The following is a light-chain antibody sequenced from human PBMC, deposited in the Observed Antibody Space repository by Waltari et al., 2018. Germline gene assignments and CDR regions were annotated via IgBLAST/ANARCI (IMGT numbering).Light chain of an antibody. Sequence: QLVLTQSPSASASLGASVKLTCTLSSGHTTNTIAWLQQKPEKGPRYLMKVNSDGSHNKGVGIPDRFSGSSSGAERYLTISSLQSEDEADYYCQTGGHGTWVFGGGTRLTVL. V-gene: IGLV4-69*01. CDR1: SGHTTNT. CDR3: QTGGHGTWV. J-gene: IGLJ3*02. CDR2: VNSDGSH.